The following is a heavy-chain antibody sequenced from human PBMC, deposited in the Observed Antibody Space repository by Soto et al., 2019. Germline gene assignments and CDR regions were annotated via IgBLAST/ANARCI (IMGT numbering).Heavy chain of an antibody. D-gene: IGHD4-17*01. J-gene: IGHJ4*02. CDR2: INPNSGGT. CDR3: ARGSGGFLDDYGDYYFDY. V-gene: IGHV1-2*02. CDR1: GYTFTGYY. Sequence: GASVKVSCKASGYTFTGYYMHWVRQAPGQGLEWMGWINPNSGGTNYAQKFQGRVTMTRDTSISTAYMELSRLRSDDTAVYYCARGSGGFLDDYGDYYFDYWGQGTLVTVSS.